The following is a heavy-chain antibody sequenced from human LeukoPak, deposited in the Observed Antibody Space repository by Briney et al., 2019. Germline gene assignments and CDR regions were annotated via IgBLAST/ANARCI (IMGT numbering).Heavy chain of an antibody. CDR2: IYYSGST. Sequence: SETLSLTCTVSGGSISSYYWSWIRQPPGKGREWIGYIYYSGSTNYSPSLKSRVTISVDTSKNQFSLKLSSVAAADTAVYYCARGQWPVFGDYWGQGTLVTVSS. CDR3: ARGQWPVFGDY. CDR1: GGSISSYY. V-gene: IGHV4-59*01. J-gene: IGHJ4*02. D-gene: IGHD6-19*01.